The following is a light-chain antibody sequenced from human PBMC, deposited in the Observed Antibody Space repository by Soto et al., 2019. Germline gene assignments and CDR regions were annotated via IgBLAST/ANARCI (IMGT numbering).Light chain of an antibody. CDR3: QQYGTSSLT. Sequence: DIVLTQSPGTLYLSPGERAILSCRASQSVSSTSLAWYQQRPGQAPRLLIYHVSSRANGIPDRFSGSGSGIDFTLTISTLEPEDFAVYYCQQYGTSSLTFGGGTRVEL. CDR1: QSVSSTS. J-gene: IGKJ4*01. CDR2: HVS. V-gene: IGKV3-20*01.